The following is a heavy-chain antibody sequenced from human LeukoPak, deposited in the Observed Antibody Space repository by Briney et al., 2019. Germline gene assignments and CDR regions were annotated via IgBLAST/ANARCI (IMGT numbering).Heavy chain of an antibody. CDR1: EYTFIGYY. D-gene: IGHD7-27*01. J-gene: IGHJ2*01. V-gene: IGHV1-2*02. CDR3: AIQPWGSGNNWYFDL. CDR2: ISPNSGGT. Sequence: ASVKVSCKASEYTFIGYYLHWVRQAPGQGLEWMGWISPNSGGTDYAQKFQGRVTMTRDTSISTTYVELSSLTSDDTAVYYCAIQPWGSGNNWYFDLWGRGTLVTVSS.